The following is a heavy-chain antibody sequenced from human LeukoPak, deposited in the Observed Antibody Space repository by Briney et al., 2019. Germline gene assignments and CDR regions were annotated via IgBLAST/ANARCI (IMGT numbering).Heavy chain of an antibody. V-gene: IGHV4-34*01. CDR1: GGSFSGYY. CDR2: INHSGST. CDR3: ARDGSWLPSFLWHYYYYMDV. Sequence: PSETLSLTCAVYGGSFSGYYWSWIRQPPGKGLEWIGEINHSGSTNYNPSLKSRVTISVDKSKNQFSLKLSSVTAADTAVYYCARDGSWLPSFLWHYYYYMDVWGKGTTVTVSS. J-gene: IGHJ6*03. D-gene: IGHD6-19*01.